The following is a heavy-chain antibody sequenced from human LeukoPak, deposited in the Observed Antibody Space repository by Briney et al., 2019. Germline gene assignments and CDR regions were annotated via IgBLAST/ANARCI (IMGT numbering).Heavy chain of an antibody. CDR3: AKRAPMVRGRTDYQYGMDV. CDR2: ISGSGGDT. V-gene: IGHV3-23*01. CDR1: GFTISSYG. D-gene: IGHD3-10*01. J-gene: IGHJ6*02. Sequence: GGSLRLSCAGSGFTISSYGMSWVRQAPGKGLKWVSAISGSGGDTYYADSVKGRFTISRDNSKNTLYMQMNSLGAEDTAIYYCAKRAPMVRGRTDYQYGMDVWGQGTTVTVSS.